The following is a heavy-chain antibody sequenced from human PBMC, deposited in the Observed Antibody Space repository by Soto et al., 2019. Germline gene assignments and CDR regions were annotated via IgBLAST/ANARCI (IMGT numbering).Heavy chain of an antibody. CDR2: INPNSGGT. CDR1: GYTFTGYY. CDR3: ARYKAVPAAIHPHFDY. V-gene: IGHV1-2*02. Sequence: ASVKVSCKASGYTFTGYYMHWVRQAPGQGLEWMGWINPNSGGTNYAQKFQGRVTMTRDTSISTAYMELSRLRSDDTAVYYCARYKAVPAAIHPHFDYWGQGTLVTV. J-gene: IGHJ4*02. D-gene: IGHD2-2*02.